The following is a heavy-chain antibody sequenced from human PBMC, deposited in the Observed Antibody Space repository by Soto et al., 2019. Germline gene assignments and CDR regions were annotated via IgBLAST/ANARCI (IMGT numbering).Heavy chain of an antibody. CDR1: GFTFSSYA. J-gene: IGHJ6*03. Sequence: EVQLLESGGSLVQPGGSLRLSCAASGFTFSSYAMSWVRQAPGKGLEWVSAISGSGTSTYYADYVKGRFTISRDNSKNTLELQMNSLRAEDTAVYYCAKGGVTPQYYYYMDGWGKGTTVTVSS. CDR2: ISGSGTST. CDR3: AKGGVTPQYYYYMDG. D-gene: IGHD3-16*01. V-gene: IGHV3-23*01.